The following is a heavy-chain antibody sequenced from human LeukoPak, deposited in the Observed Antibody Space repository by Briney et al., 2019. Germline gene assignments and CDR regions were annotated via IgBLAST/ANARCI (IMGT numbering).Heavy chain of an antibody. V-gene: IGHV3-21*01. Sequence: GGSLRLSCAASGFTFSSYSMNWVLQAPGKGLEWVSSISSSSSYIYYADSVKGRFTISRDNAKNSLYLQMNSLRAEDTAVYYCARDLEVAGTGLWAYWGQGTLVTVSS. CDR3: ARDLEVAGTGLWAY. D-gene: IGHD6-19*01. J-gene: IGHJ4*02. CDR1: GFTFSSYS. CDR2: ISSSSSYI.